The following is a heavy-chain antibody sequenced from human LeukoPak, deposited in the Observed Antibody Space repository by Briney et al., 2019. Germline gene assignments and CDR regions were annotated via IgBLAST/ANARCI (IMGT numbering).Heavy chain of an antibody. CDR2: IIPIFGTA. CDR1: GGTFSSYA. V-gene: IGHV1-69*13. J-gene: IGHJ4*02. Sequence: SVKVSCKASGGTFSSYAISWVRQAPGHGLEWMGGIIPIFGTANYAQKFQGRVTITADESTSTAYMELSSLRSEDTAVYYCAREVDDYGGNSFDYWGQGTLVTVSS. CDR3: AREVDDYGGNSFDY. D-gene: IGHD4-23*01.